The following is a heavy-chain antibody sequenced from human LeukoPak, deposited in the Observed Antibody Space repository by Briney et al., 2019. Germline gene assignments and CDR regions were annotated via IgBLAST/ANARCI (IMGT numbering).Heavy chain of an antibody. CDR3: AGLITTGYYYYYYMDV. CDR1: GGTFSSYA. D-gene: IGHD4-17*01. J-gene: IGHJ6*03. V-gene: IGHV1-69*05. Sequence: SAKVSCKASGGTFSSYAISWVRQAPGQGLEWMGGIIPIFGTANYAQKFQGRVTITTDESTSTAYMELSSLRSEDTAVYYCAGLITTGYYYYYYMDVWGKGTTVTVSS. CDR2: IIPIFGTA.